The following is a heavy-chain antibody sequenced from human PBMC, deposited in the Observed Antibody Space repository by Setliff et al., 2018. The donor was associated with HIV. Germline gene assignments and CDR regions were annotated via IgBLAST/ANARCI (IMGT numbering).Heavy chain of an antibody. Sequence: SVKVSCKASGGTFSSYAISWVQQAPGQGLEWMGGIIPILGPANYAQKFQGRVTVTAGEYTTTSYMELRNLRSEDTAIYYCARGLGNFVPDLIGYFDYWGQGTLVTV. V-gene: IGHV1-69*13. D-gene: IGHD3-3*02. CDR2: IIPILGPA. CDR1: GGTFSSYA. CDR3: ARGLGNFVPDLIGYFDY. J-gene: IGHJ4*02.